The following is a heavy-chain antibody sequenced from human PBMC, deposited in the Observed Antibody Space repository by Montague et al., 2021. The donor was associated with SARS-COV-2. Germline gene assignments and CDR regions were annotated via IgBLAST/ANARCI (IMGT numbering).Heavy chain of an antibody. CDR1: GDSVSSNIAT. V-gene: IGHV6-1*01. CDR2: TYYRSKRYN. J-gene: IGHJ4*02. CDR3: ARIPVGSKYYFDF. D-gene: IGHD2-2*01. Sequence: CAISGDSVSSNIATWNWIRQSPSRGLEWLGRTYYRSKRYNDYAESVKSRITIDPDTSKHQFSLHLNSVAPEDTAVYYCARIPVGSKYYFDFWGQGTLVTVSS.